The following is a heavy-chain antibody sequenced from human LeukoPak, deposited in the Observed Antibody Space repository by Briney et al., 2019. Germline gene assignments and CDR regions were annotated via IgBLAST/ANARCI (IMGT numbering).Heavy chain of an antibody. CDR3: ARAGYSSTWYSRYFDL. Sequence: GGSLRLSCAASGFTFSSYDMHWVRHATGKGLEWVSGIGTAGDIYYPGSVKGRFTISRENARNSLYLQVNSLRAGDTAVYYCARAGYSSTWYSRYFDLWGRGTLVTVSS. J-gene: IGHJ2*01. CDR1: GFTFSSYD. D-gene: IGHD6-13*01. V-gene: IGHV3-13*01. CDR2: IGTAGDI.